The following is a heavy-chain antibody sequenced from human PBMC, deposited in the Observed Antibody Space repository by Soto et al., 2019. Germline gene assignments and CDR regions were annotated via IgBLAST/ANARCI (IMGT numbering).Heavy chain of an antibody. CDR3: ARDPRDGYHSPPDY. V-gene: IGHV3-74*01. Sequence: EVQLVESGGGLVQPGGSLRLSCVPSGFAFNSHWMHWVRQAPGKGLVWVSRINGDGSSTSYADSVRGRFTISRDNAKNTLYLQMNSLRDEDTAVYYCARDPRDGYHSPPDYWGQGTLVTVSS. J-gene: IGHJ4*02. CDR1: GFAFNSHW. D-gene: IGHD5-12*01. CDR2: INGDGSST.